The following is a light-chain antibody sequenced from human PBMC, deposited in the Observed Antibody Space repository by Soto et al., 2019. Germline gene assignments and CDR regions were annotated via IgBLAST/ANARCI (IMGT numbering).Light chain of an antibody. CDR1: QSIGSW. CDR3: QQYNSDSPLT. J-gene: IGKJ4*01. V-gene: IGKV1-5*03. CDR2: KAS. Sequence: DIPMTQSHTHLSASVRDRVTITFPAIQSIGSWLAWYQHKPGKAPKLLIYKASSLESGVPSRFSGSGSGTDFTLTISSLQPDDFAAYYCQQYNSDSPLTFGGGTKVDIK.